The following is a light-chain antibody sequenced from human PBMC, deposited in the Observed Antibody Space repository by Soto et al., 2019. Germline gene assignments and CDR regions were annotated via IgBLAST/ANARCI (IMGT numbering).Light chain of an antibody. J-gene: IGKJ4*01. CDR1: QSVSSSY. CDR2: GAS. Sequence: IVLRQARGTLSLSPGERATLSCMASQSVSSSYLAWYQQKPGQAPRLLVYGASTRATGIPARFSGSGSGTDFTLTISSLQPEDAATYYCQEYKNAPLTFGGGTKVDIK. CDR3: QEYKNAPLT. V-gene: IGKV3-20*01.